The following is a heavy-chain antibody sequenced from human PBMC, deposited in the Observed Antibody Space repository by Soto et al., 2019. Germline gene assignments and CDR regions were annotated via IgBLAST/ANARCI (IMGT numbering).Heavy chain of an antibody. CDR2: ISSSSSTI. CDR3: ARHLPPAAIYCYGIDV. Sequence: GGSLRLSCAASGFTFSSYSMNWVRQAPGKGLEWVSYISSSSSTIYYADSVKGRFTISRDNAKNSLYLQMNSLRDEDTAVYYCARHLPPAAIYCYGIDVWGQGTTVTVSS. CDR1: GFTFSSYS. D-gene: IGHD2-2*01. V-gene: IGHV3-48*02. J-gene: IGHJ6*02.